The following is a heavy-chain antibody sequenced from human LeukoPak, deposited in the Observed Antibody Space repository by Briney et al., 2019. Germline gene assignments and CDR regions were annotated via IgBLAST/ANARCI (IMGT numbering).Heavy chain of an antibody. CDR2: INHSGST. D-gene: IGHD6-6*01. V-gene: IGHV4-34*01. Sequence: ETLSLTCAVYGGSFSGYYWSWIRQPPGKGLEWIWEINHSGSTNYNPSLKSRGTISVDTSKNKFSLKLRSVTAADTAVYYCASSIAARPYYYHYYMDVWGKGTPVTVSS. CDR1: GGSFSGYY. CDR3: ASSIAARPYYYHYYMDV. J-gene: IGHJ6*03.